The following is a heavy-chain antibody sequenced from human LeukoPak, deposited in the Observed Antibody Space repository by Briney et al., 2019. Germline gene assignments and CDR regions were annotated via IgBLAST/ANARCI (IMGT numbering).Heavy chain of an antibody. D-gene: IGHD3-22*01. V-gene: IGHV4-61*02. CDR1: GGSISSGSYY. Sequence: PSQTLSLTCTVSGGSISSGSYYWRWIRQPAGKGLEWIGRIYTSGSTNYNPSLKGRVTISVDTSKNQFSLKLSSVTAADTAVYYCARATLGYYGSWFDPWGQGTLVTVSS. CDR3: ARATLGYYGSWFDP. CDR2: IYTSGST. J-gene: IGHJ5*02.